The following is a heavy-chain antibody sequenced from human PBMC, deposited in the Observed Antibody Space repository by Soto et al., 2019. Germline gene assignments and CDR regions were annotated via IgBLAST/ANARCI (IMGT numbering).Heavy chain of an antibody. CDR3: ARDESRRGGRAIFGVVIPPKPSFDY. V-gene: IGHV1-18*01. J-gene: IGHJ4*02. CDR2: ISAYNGNT. Sequence: GASVKVSCKASGYTFTSYGISWVRQAPGQGLEWMGWISAYNGNTNYAQKLQGRVTMTTDTSTSTAYMELRSLRSDDTAVYYCARDESRRGGRAIFGVVIPPKPSFDYWGQGILVTVSS. CDR1: GYTFTSYG. D-gene: IGHD3-3*01.